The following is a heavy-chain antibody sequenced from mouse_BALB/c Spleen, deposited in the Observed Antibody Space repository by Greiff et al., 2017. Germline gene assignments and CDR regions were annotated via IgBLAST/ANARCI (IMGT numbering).Heavy chain of an antibody. D-gene: IGHD4-1*01. CDR2: IYPGGGYT. CDR1: GYTFTNYW. V-gene: IGHV1-63*02. J-gene: IGHJ4*01. CDR3: ARLGRGVGLYAMDY. Sequence: VQLQQSGAELVRPGTSVKISCKASGYTFTNYWLGWVKQRPGHGLEWIGDIYPGGGYTNYNEKFKGKATLTADTSSSTAYMQLSSLTSEDSAVYFCARLGRGVGLYAMDYWGQGTSVTVSS.